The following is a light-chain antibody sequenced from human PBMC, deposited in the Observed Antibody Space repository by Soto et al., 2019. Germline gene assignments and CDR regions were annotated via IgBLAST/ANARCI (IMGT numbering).Light chain of an antibody. CDR1: SSDVGYYNY. CDR2: DVS. J-gene: IGLJ2*01. Sequence: QSVLTQPASVSGSPGQSITIACTGTSSDVGYYNYVSWYQQHPGKAPNLMIYDVSNRPSGVSNRFSGSKSGNTASLTISGLQAEDEADYYCSSQGTSSNLLFGGGTKLTVL. V-gene: IGLV2-14*01. CDR3: SSQGTSSNLL.